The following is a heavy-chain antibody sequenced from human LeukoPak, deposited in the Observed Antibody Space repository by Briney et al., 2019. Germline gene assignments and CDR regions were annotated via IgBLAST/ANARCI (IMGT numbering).Heavy chain of an antibody. D-gene: IGHD5-12*01. V-gene: IGHV3-23*01. CDR3: AKGPQLYSGYHPDY. J-gene: IGHJ4*02. CDR2: ITGSDDRT. Sequence: PGGSLRLSCAASGFTFSSDAVTWVRQAPGEGLEWVSTITGSDDRTYYADSVKGRFTISRDYSKTTVHLQLNSLRAEDTAMYYCAKGPQLYSGYHPDYWGQGTLVTVSS. CDR1: GFTFSSDA.